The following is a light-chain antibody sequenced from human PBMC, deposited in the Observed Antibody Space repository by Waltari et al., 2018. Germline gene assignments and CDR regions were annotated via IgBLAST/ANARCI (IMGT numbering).Light chain of an antibody. Sequence: EIVMTQSPATLSVSPGERATLSCRASQSGSSNLAWYQQKPGQAPRLLIYGASTRATGIPARFSGSGSGTEFTLTISSMQAEDFAVYYCQQYNNWPPYTFGQGTKLEIK. J-gene: IGKJ2*01. CDR2: GAS. CDR1: QSGSSN. V-gene: IGKV3-15*01. CDR3: QQYNNWPPYT.